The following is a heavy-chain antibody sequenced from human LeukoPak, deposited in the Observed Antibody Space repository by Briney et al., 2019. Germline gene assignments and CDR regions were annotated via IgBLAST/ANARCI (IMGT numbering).Heavy chain of an antibody. J-gene: IGHJ4*02. Sequence: GGSLRLSCAASGFTVSSNYMSWVRQAPGKGLEWVSVIYSGGTTYYLGSVKGRFTISRENAKNFLYLQMNSLRAGDTAVYYCARVVKSGPLHYFDYWGQGTLVTVSS. CDR1: GFTVSSNY. V-gene: IGHV3-53*01. D-gene: IGHD3-3*01. CDR2: IYSGGTT. CDR3: ARVVKSGPLHYFDY.